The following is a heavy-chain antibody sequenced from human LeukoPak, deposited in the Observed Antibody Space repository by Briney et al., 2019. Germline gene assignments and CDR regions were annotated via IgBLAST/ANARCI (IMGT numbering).Heavy chain of an antibody. CDR1: GFTFSNDW. Sequence: TGGSLRLSCAASGFTFSNDWMCWVRQAPGKGLEWVANINQDESKKYYADSVKGRFTISRGNAKNSLYLQMSSLTAEDTAIYYCARDHAYRADYWGQGTLVTVSS. J-gene: IGHJ4*02. V-gene: IGHV3-7*01. CDR3: ARDHAYRADY. CDR2: INQDESKK. D-gene: IGHD2-2*01.